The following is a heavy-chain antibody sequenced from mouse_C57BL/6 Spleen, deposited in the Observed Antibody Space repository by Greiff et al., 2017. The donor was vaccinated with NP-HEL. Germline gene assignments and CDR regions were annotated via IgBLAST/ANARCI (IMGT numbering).Heavy chain of an antibody. V-gene: IGHV1-85*01. CDR2: IYPRDGST. CDR1: GYTFTSYD. D-gene: IGHD1-1*01. CDR3: ARSGYYGSSHWYFDV. J-gene: IGHJ1*03. Sequence: VKLQQSGPELVKPGASVKLSCKASGYTFTSYDINWVKQRPGQGLEWIGWIYPRDGSTKYNEKFKGKATLTVDTSSSTAYMELHSLTSEDSAVYFCARSGYYGSSHWYFDVWGTGTTVTVSS.